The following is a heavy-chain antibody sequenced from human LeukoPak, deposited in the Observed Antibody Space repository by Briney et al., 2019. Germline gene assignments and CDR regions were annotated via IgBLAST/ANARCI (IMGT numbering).Heavy chain of an antibody. J-gene: IGHJ4*02. CDR2: ISDNEGTT. V-gene: IGHV3-23*01. D-gene: IGHD5-18*01. Sequence: GGSLRLSCAAPGFTFNYYAMSWVRQAPGKGLEWVSGISDNEGTTYYTDSVKGRFTISRDNTTNTVYLQMNNLRADDTAVYFCARHDSFIPYWGQGTLVTVSS. CDR3: ARHDSFIPY. CDR1: GFTFNYYA.